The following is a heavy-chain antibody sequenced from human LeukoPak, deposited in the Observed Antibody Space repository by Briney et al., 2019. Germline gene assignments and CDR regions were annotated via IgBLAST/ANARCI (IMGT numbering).Heavy chain of an antibody. D-gene: IGHD3-22*01. Sequence: SETLSLTCAVYGGSFSGYYWSWIRQPPGKGLEWIGEINHSGSTNYNPSLKSRVTISVDTSKSQFSLKLSSVTAADTAVYYRATTSASNYYDSSGYAPWGQGTLVTVSP. CDR2: INHSGST. CDR1: GGSFSGYY. V-gene: IGHV4-34*01. CDR3: ATTSASNYYDSSGYAP. J-gene: IGHJ5*02.